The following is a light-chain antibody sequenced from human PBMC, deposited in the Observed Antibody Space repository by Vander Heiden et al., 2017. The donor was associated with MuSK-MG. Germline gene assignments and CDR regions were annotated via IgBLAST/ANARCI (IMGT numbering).Light chain of an antibody. Sequence: DIQLTQSTFSLSASVGDRVTITCRASQSISSYLNWYQQKPGKAPKLLIYAASNLQGGVPSRFRGSGSGTDFTLTISRLQREDFATYYCQQSYSTPSFGPGTKVDFK. V-gene: IGKV1-39*01. J-gene: IGKJ3*01. CDR1: QSISSY. CDR2: AAS. CDR3: QQSYSTPS.